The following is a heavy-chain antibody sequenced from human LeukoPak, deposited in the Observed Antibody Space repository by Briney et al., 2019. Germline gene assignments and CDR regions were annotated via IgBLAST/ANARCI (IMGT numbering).Heavy chain of an antibody. D-gene: IGHD2-15*01. Sequence: SETLSLTCTVSGGSISSYYWSWIRQPPGKGLEWIGYIYYSGSTNYNPSLKSRVTISVDTSKNQFSLKLSSVTAADTAVYYCARHAAGCSGGSCYERLYFDYWGQGTLVTVSS. CDR1: GGSISSYY. J-gene: IGHJ4*02. V-gene: IGHV4-59*08. CDR3: ARHAAGCSGGSCYERLYFDY. CDR2: IYYSGST.